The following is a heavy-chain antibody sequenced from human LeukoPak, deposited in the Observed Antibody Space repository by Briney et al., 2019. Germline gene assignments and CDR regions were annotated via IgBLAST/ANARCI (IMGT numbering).Heavy chain of an antibody. CDR2: IKQDGSEK. V-gene: IGHV3-7*01. D-gene: IGHD5-12*01. CDR3: ARADSGYDYAFDY. J-gene: IGHJ4*02. CDR1: GFTFSSYW. Sequence: PVGSLRLSCAASGFTFSSYWMSWVRQAPGKGLEWVANIKQDGSEKYYVDSVKGRFTISRDNAKNSLYLQMNSLRAEDTAAYYCARADSGYDYAFDYWGQGTLVTVSS.